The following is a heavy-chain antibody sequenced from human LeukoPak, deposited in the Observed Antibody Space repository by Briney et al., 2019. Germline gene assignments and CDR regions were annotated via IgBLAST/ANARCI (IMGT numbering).Heavy chain of an antibody. Sequence: GRSLRLSCAASGFSFSSYAMHWVRQAPGKGLEWVAVISYDGSNKYYADSVKGRFTISRDNSKNTLYLRMNSLRAEDTAVYYCASSHALYDSSGYYGDWGQGTLVTVSS. D-gene: IGHD3-22*01. CDR1: GFSFSSYA. V-gene: IGHV3-30-3*01. CDR2: ISYDGSNK. J-gene: IGHJ4*02. CDR3: ASSHALYDSSGYYGD.